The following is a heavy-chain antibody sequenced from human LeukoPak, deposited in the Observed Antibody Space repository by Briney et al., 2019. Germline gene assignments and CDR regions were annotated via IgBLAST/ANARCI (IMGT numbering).Heavy chain of an antibody. J-gene: IGHJ6*02. Sequence: PGGSLTLSCAASGFTFNSYAMNWVRQAPGKGLDWVSAVSASGGRTYYADSVKGRFTISRDNSKNTLYLQMSNLRADDTAVYYCAKGQRPQECGGDCDIPYYYVMDVWGQGTTVTVSS. CDR2: VSASGGRT. V-gene: IGHV3-23*01. CDR3: AKGQRPQECGGDCDIPYYYVMDV. CDR1: GFTFNSYA. D-gene: IGHD2-21*02.